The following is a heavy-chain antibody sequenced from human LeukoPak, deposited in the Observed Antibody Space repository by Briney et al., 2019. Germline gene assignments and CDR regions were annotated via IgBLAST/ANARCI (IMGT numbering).Heavy chain of an antibody. Sequence: SETLSLTCTVSGGSISTSNYYWSWIRQPPGKELEWIGNIYYSGSTDYNPSLKSRVTISLDMSQTQFSLKLTSVTAADTAVYYCARGRRPAGFSARYYFDFWDQGTLVPVSS. J-gene: IGHJ4*02. CDR1: GGSISTSNYY. CDR2: IYYSGST. CDR3: ARGRRPAGFSARYYFDF. V-gene: IGHV4-61*01.